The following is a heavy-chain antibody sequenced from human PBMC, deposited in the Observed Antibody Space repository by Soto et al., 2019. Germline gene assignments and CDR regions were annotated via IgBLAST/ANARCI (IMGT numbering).Heavy chain of an antibody. Sequence: GASVKVSCKASGYTFTSYAMHWVRQAPGQRLEWMGWINAGNGNTKYSQKFQGRVTITRDTSASTAYMELSSLRSEDTAVYYCARALTVTLGRYFDYWGQGTLVTVSS. V-gene: IGHV1-3*01. J-gene: IGHJ4*02. CDR2: INAGNGNT. CDR1: GYTFTSYA. CDR3: ARALTVTLGRYFDY. D-gene: IGHD4-17*01.